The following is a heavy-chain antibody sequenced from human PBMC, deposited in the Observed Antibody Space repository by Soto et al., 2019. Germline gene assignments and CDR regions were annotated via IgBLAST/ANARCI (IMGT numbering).Heavy chain of an antibody. CDR3: AKDITAYSSSSGVDY. D-gene: IGHD6-6*01. CDR2: ISWDGGST. Sequence: GGSLRLSCAASGFTFDDYTMHWVRQAPGKGLEWVSLISWDGGSTYYADSVKGRFTISRDNSKNSLYLQMNSLRTEDTALYYCAKDITAYSSSSGVDYWGQGTLVTVSS. J-gene: IGHJ4*02. CDR1: GFTFDDYT. V-gene: IGHV3-43*01.